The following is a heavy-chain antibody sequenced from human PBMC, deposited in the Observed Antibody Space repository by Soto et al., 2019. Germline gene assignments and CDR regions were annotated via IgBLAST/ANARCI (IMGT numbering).Heavy chain of an antibody. CDR1: GYTFTRYA. CDR2: INAGNGDT. V-gene: IGHV1-3*01. D-gene: IGHD2-21*02. Sequence: ASVKVSCKASGYTFTRYAMHWVRQAPGQRPEWVGWINAGNGDTKYSEKLQGRVTFTRDTSASTTYMELSSLRSEDTAVYYCARKSYISGDQDSYYFDYWGQGTPVTVS. J-gene: IGHJ4*02. CDR3: ARKSYISGDQDSYYFDY.